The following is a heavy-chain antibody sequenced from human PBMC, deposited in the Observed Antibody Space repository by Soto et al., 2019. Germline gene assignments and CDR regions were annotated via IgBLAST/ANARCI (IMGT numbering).Heavy chain of an antibody. D-gene: IGHD3-10*01. V-gene: IGHV4-61*01. CDR2: FFYTGST. Sequence: SSETLSLTCTVSGGSVSSEHYYWNWIRQAPGKGLEWIGYFFYTGSTNYNPSLKSRVTISVDTSKNQFSLKLSSVTAADTAVYYCARELFGRSVWFDPWGQGTLVTVSS. CDR3: ARELFGRSVWFDP. J-gene: IGHJ5*02. CDR1: GGSVSSEHYY.